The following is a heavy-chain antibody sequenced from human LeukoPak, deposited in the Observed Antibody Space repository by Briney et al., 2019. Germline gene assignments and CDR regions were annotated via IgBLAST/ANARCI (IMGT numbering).Heavy chain of an antibody. J-gene: IGHJ5*02. CDR1: GFTFSSSA. V-gene: IGHV3-23*01. D-gene: IGHD3-10*01. CDR2: ISGSGGST. Sequence: GGSLRLSCAASGFTFSSSAMSWVRQAPGKGLKWVSAISGSGGSTYYADSVKGRFTTSRDNSKNTLYLQMNSLRAEDTAVYYCAKDVSGIGWFDPWGQGTLVTVSS. CDR3: AKDVSGIGWFDP.